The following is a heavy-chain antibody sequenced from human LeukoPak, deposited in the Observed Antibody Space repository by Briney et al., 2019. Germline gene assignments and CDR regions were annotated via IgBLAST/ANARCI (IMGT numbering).Heavy chain of an antibody. CDR3: ARVYGAIDY. J-gene: IGHJ4*02. V-gene: IGHV4-34*01. D-gene: IGHD4-17*01. CDR2: INHSGST. CDR1: GGSFSGYY. Sequence: SETLSLTCAVYGGSFSGYYWSWIRQPLGRGLEWIGEINHSGSTIYNPSLKSRVTISVDTAKNQFSLKLSSVTAADTAVYYCARVYGAIDYWGQGTLVTVSS.